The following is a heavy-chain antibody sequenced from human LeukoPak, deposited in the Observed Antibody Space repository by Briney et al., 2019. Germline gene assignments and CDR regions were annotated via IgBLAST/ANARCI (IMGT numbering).Heavy chain of an antibody. Sequence: GGSLRLSCAASGFTFSSYGMHWVRQAPGKGLEWVAVIWYDGSNKYYADSVKGRFTISRDNSKNTLYLQMNSLRAEDTAVYYCARDLVPYYDILTGYVGAFDIWGQGTMVTVSS. J-gene: IGHJ3*02. D-gene: IGHD3-9*01. CDR2: IWYDGSNK. CDR1: GFTFSSYG. V-gene: IGHV3-33*01. CDR3: ARDLVPYYDILTGYVGAFDI.